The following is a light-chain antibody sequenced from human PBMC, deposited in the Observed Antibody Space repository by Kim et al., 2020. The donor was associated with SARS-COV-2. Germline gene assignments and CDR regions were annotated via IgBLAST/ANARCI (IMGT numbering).Light chain of an antibody. J-gene: IGKJ2*01. CDR3: QQYGSSLYT. V-gene: IGKV3-20*01. CDR1: QSVSSSY. CDR2: GAS. Sequence: LSPGERATLSCRASQSVSSSYLAGYQQKPGQAPRLLIYGASSRATGIPDRFSGSGCGTDFTLTISRLEPEDFAVYYCQQYGSSLYTFGQGTKLEI.